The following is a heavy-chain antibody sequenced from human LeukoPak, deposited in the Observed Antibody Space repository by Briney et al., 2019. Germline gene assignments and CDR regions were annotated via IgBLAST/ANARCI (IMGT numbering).Heavy chain of an antibody. CDR2: ISGSGGST. CDR3: ANRINYDILTGPIEG. D-gene: IGHD3-9*01. V-gene: IGHV3-23*01. CDR1: GFTFSSYA. Sequence: GGSLRLSCAASGFTFSSYAMSWVRQAPGKGLEWVSAISGSGGSTYYADSVKGRFTISRDNSKNTLYLQVNSLRAEDTAVYYCANRINYDILTGPIEGWGQGTLVTVSS. J-gene: IGHJ4*02.